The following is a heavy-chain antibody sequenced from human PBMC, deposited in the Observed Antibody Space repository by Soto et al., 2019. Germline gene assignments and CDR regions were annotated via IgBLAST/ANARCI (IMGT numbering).Heavy chain of an antibody. CDR1: GGSISNNNYF. CDR2: ILYRGSA. Sequence: QVQLQESGPGLVKPSQTLSLTCTVSGGSISNNNYFWSWIRQHPGKGLEWIGYILYRGSAYYNPSLSGRVTILVDTTKNQFSMKLSSVTAADTAMYYCAREVNVPADADAFDIWGQGTMVTVSS. D-gene: IGHD2-2*01. CDR3: AREVNVPADADAFDI. J-gene: IGHJ3*02. V-gene: IGHV4-31*03.